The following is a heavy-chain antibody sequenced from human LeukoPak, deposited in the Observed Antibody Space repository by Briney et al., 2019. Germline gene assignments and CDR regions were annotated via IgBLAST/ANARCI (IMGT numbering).Heavy chain of an antibody. CDR3: ASYYSSTHDY. D-gene: IGHD6-13*01. CDR2: ISSSSSTI. V-gene: IGHV3-48*02. J-gene: IGHJ4*02. CDR1: GFTFSSYI. Sequence: PGGSLRLSCAASGFTFSSYIMHWVRQAPGKGLEWVSYISSSSSTIYYADSVKGRFTISRDNAKNSLYLQMNSLRDEDTAVYYCASYYSSTHDYWGQGTLVTVSS.